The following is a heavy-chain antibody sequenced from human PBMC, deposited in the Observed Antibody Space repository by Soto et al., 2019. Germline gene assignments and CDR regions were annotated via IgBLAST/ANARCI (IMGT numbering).Heavy chain of an antibody. D-gene: IGHD6-13*01. CDR3: TRSLYSSSWYAGS. V-gene: IGHV4-38-2*01. J-gene: IGHJ4*02. CDR2: AYHSGTT. Sequence: PSETLSLTCGVSGYSISSGYYWGCIRQPPGKGLEWIGSAYHSGTTYYNPSLKSRVTISLDTSKNQFSLRLTSVTAADTAMYFCTRSLYSSSWYAGSWGQGTLVTVS. CDR1: GYSISSGYY.